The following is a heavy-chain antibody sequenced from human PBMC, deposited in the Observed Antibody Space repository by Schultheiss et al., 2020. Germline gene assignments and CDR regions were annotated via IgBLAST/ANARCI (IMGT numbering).Heavy chain of an antibody. CDR2: INPSGGST. Sequence: GGSLRLSCKASGYTFTSYYMHWVRQAPGQGLEWMGIINPSGGSTSYAQKFQGRVTMTRDTSTSTVYMELSSLRSEDTAVYYCARAAYSGSYSWFDPWGQGTLVTVSS. J-gene: IGHJ5*02. V-gene: IGHV1-46*01. D-gene: IGHD1-26*01. CDR3: ARAAYSGSYSWFDP. CDR1: GYTFTSYY.